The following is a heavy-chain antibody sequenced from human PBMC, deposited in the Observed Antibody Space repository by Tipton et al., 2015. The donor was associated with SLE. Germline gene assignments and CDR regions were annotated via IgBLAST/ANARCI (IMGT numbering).Heavy chain of an antibody. CDR2: IYTSGST. V-gene: IGHV4-4*07. J-gene: IGHJ4*02. CDR3: AREPTAAAGKGYYFDF. CDR1: GGSISSYY. D-gene: IGHD6-13*01. Sequence: LSLTCTVSGGSISSYYWSWIRQPAGKGLEWIGRIYTSGSTNYNPSLKSRVTMSVDTSKNQFSLKLSSVTAAGTAVYYCAREPTAAAGKGYYFDFWGQGALVTVSS.